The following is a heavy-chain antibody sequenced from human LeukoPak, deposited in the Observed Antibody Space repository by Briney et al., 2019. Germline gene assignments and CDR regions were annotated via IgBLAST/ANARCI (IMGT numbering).Heavy chain of an antibody. D-gene: IGHD3-10*01. Sequence: PGRSLRLSCAASGCTFSSYGKHWVRQAPGKGLEWVAVISYDGSNKYYADSVKGRFTISRDNSKNTLYLQMNSLRAEDTAVYYCAKSRESDYYYGMDVWGKGTTVTVSS. V-gene: IGHV3-30*18. CDR3: AKSRESDYYYGMDV. CDR2: ISYDGSNK. J-gene: IGHJ6*04. CDR1: GCTFSSYG.